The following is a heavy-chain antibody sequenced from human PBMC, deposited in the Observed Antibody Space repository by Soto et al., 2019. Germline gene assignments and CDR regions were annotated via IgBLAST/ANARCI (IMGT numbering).Heavy chain of an antibody. D-gene: IGHD3-3*01. Sequence: ASVKVSCKASGYTFTSYGISWVRQAPGQGLEWMGWISAYNGNTNYAQKLQGRVTMTTDTSTSTAYMELRSLRSDDTAVYYCARDYYDFRSGYSPPRQPYYFDYWGHGTLVTVSS. CDR2: ISAYNGNT. V-gene: IGHV1-18*01. CDR3: ARDYYDFRSGYSPPRQPYYFDY. J-gene: IGHJ4*01. CDR1: GYTFTSYG.